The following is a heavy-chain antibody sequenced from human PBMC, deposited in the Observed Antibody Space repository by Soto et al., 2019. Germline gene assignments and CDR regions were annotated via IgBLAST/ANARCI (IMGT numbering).Heavy chain of an antibody. CDR2: INSGSTSV. J-gene: IGHJ4*02. CDR3: GSSASPDAY. Sequence: EVQLVESGGGLVQPGGSLSFSCVASGFIFNSYSMNWVRKAPGKGLEWISYINSGSTSVFYADSVKGRFTISRDNAKNSLYLQMNSLRAEDTAVYYCGSSASPDAYWGQGTLVTVSS. CDR1: GFIFNSYS. V-gene: IGHV3-48*01. D-gene: IGHD3-22*01.